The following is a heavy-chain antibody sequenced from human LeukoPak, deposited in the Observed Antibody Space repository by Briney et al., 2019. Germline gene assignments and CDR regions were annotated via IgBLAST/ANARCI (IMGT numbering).Heavy chain of an antibody. V-gene: IGHV4-39*01. CDR1: GGSISSSSYS. D-gene: IGHD6-19*01. CDR3: AVSSGNWFDP. Sequence: SETLSLTCTVSGGSISSSSYSWGWIRQPPGKGLEWIGSIYYSGSTYYNPSLKSRVTISVDTSKNQFSLKLSSVTAADTAVYYCAVSSGNWFDPWGQGTLVTVSS. CDR2: IYYSGST. J-gene: IGHJ5*02.